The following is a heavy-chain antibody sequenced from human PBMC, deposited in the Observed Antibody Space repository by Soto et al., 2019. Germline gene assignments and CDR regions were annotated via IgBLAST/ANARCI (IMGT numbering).Heavy chain of an antibody. D-gene: IGHD3-22*01. V-gene: IGHV3-30-3*01. CDR3: ARDAPMIVVVFDAFDI. J-gene: IGHJ3*02. Sequence: QVQLVESGGGVVQPGRSLRLSCAASGFTFSSYAMHWVRQAPGKGLEWVAVISYDGSNKYYADSVKGRFTISRDNSKNTLYLQMNSLRAEDTAVYYCARDAPMIVVVFDAFDIWGQGTMVTVSS. CDR2: ISYDGSNK. CDR1: GFTFSSYA.